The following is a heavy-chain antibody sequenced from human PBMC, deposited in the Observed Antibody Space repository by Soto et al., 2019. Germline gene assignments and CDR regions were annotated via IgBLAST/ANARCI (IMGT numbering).Heavy chain of an antibody. Sequence: SETLSLTCAVSGYSISSGYYWGWIRQPPGKGLEWIGSIYHSGSTYYNPSLKSRVTISVDTSKNQFSLKLSSVTAADTAVYYCAREISVFPEGTYYYSYGMDVWGQRTTVTVSS. CDR2: IYHSGST. V-gene: IGHV4-38-2*02. J-gene: IGHJ6*02. CDR3: AREISVFPEGTYYYSYGMDV. D-gene: IGHD2-21*01. CDR1: GYSISSGYY.